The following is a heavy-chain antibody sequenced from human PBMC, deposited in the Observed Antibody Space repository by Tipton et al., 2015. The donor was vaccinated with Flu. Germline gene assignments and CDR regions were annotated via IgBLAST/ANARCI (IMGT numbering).Heavy chain of an antibody. J-gene: IGHJ6*02. Sequence: SLRLSCAASGFTFDDYGMSWVRQAPGKGLEWVSGINWNGGSTGYADSVKGRFTISRDNAKNSLYLQMNSLRAEDTALYYCARSAYYGSGSHLDAWGQGTTVTVSS. CDR3: ARSAYYGSGSHLDA. CDR2: INWNGGST. D-gene: IGHD3-10*01. V-gene: IGHV3-20*04. CDR1: GFTFDDYG.